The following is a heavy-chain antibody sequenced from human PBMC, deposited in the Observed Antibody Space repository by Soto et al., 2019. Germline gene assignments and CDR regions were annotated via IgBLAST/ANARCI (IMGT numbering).Heavy chain of an antibody. CDR3: ARGGGSYDPFDY. J-gene: IGHJ4*02. D-gene: IGHD1-26*01. CDR2: IIPIFGTA. V-gene: IGHV1-69*01. Sequence: QVQLVQSGAEVKKPGSSVKVSCKASGGTFSSYAISWVRQAPGQGLEWMGGIIPIFGTANYAQKFQGRVTITADESMSTAYMDLRRLRSEDTAVYYCARGGGSYDPFDYWGKGTLVTVSS. CDR1: GGTFSSYA.